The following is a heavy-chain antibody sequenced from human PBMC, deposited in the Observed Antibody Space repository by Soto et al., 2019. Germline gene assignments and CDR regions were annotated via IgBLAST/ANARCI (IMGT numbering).Heavy chain of an antibody. Sequence: GGSLRLSCAASGFTFSDFWMSWVRRAPGRGLEWVANIKEDGSETYYMDSVEGRFTISRDNAKKSLYLQMNSLRAEDTALYYCARGGSHSSDSWGQGALVTVSS. J-gene: IGHJ4*02. CDR3: ARGGSHSSDS. CDR1: GFTFSDFW. V-gene: IGHV3-7*05. D-gene: IGHD1-26*01. CDR2: IKEDGSET.